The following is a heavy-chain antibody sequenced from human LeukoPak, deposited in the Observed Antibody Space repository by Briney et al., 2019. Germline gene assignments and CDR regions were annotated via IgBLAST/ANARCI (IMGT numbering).Heavy chain of an antibody. CDR2: IYYSENT. Sequence: SETLSLICTVSGASISSYFWSWIRQPPGKGLEWIGYIYYSENTNSNPSLKSRVTILVDTSKNQFSLRLNSVTAADTAVYYCARVVGHDYYMDVWGKGTTVTVSS. CDR1: GASISSYF. V-gene: IGHV4-59*01. D-gene: IGHD2-15*01. J-gene: IGHJ6*03. CDR3: ARVVGHDYYMDV.